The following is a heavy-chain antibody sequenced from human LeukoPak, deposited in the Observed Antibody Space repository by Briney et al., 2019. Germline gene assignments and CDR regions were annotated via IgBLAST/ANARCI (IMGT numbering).Heavy chain of an antibody. Sequence: SETLSLTCAVYGGSFSGYYWGWIRQPPGKGLEWIGEINHSGSTNYNPSLKSRVTISVDTSKNQFSLKLSSVTAADTAVYYCARGYYDSSGYHPFDYWGQGTLVTVSS. V-gene: IGHV4-34*01. CDR3: ARGYYDSSGYHPFDY. J-gene: IGHJ4*02. CDR2: INHSGST. D-gene: IGHD3-22*01. CDR1: GGSFSGYY.